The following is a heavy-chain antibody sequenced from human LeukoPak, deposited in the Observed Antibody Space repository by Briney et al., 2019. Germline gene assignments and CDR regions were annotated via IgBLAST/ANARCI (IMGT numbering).Heavy chain of an antibody. CDR2: IHASGPT. CDR3: ARHDAGIAARPFDN. CDR1: GGSISTFY. D-gene: IGHD6-6*01. V-gene: IGHV4-4*09. Sequence: PSETLSLTCTVSGGSISTFYWSWIRRPPGKGLEWIAYIHASGPTNYNPSLKSRITISVDTSKDQFSLKLSSVTAADTAVYYCARHDAGIAARPFDNWGQGTLVTVSS. J-gene: IGHJ4*02.